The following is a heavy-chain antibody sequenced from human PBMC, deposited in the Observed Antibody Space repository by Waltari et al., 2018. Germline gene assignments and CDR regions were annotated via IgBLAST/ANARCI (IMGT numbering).Heavy chain of an antibody. CDR3: AKLGADYGDYGRFDY. V-gene: IGHV3-30*02. CDR1: GFTFRRYG. J-gene: IGHJ4*02. D-gene: IGHD4-17*01. CDR2: IRYEGSNK. Sequence: QVQLVESGGGVVQPGGSLRLSCAASGFTFRRYGLPWVRQAPGKGLEWLAFIRYEGSNKYYADSVKGRFTISRDNSKNTLYLQMNSLRAEDTAVYYCAKLGADYGDYGRFDYWGQGTLVTVSS.